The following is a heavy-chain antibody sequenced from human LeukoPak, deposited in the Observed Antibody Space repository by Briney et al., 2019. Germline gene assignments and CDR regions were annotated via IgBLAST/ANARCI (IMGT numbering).Heavy chain of an antibody. CDR1: GFTFSSYS. CDR3: ARDRNRYSGGFDRDY. D-gene: IGHD1-26*01. CDR2: ISSSSSTI. J-gene: IGHJ4*02. V-gene: IGHV3-48*04. Sequence: GGSLRLSCAASGFTFSSYSMNWVRQAPGKGLEWVSYISSSSSTIYYADSEKGRFTISRDNAKNSLYLQMNSLRAEDTAVYYCARDRNRYSGGFDRDYWGQGTLVTVSS.